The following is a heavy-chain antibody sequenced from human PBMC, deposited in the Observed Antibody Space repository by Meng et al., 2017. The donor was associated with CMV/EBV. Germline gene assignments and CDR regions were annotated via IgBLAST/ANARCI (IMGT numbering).Heavy chain of an antibody. V-gene: IGHV3-21*01. D-gene: IGHD4-11*01. J-gene: IGHJ4*02. Sequence: AASGSTFSSYYMNWVRQAPGKGLEWVSSISSSGSYISYADSVKGRFTISRDNAKNSLYLQMNSLRAEDTAVYYCATCMTTVSTSDFWGQGTLVTVSS. CDR2: ISSSGSYI. CDR3: ATCMTTVSTSDF. CDR1: GSTFSSYY.